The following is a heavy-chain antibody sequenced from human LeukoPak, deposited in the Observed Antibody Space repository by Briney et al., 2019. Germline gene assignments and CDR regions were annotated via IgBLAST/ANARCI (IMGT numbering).Heavy chain of an antibody. CDR2: TYYRSKWYN. J-gene: IGHJ6*02. CDR1: GDSVSSNSAA. V-gene: IGHV6-1*01. CDR3: ARDVWAAAGTYTHYYYGMDV. D-gene: IGHD6-13*01. Sequence: SQTLSLTCAISGDSVSSNSAAWNWIRQSPSRGLEWLGRTYYRSKWYNDYAVSVKSRITINPDTSKNQFSLQLNSVTPEDTAVYYCARDVWAAAGTYTHYYYGMDVWGQGTTVTVSS.